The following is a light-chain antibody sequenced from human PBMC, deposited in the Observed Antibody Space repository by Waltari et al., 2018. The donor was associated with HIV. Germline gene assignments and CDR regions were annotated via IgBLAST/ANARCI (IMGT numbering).Light chain of an antibody. CDR2: GAS. J-gene: IGKJ4*01. CDR3: QQYYTTPL. V-gene: IGKV4-1*01. CDR1: QTVSYTSNDKSY. Sequence: VLTQSPEFLTVSQGERATINCTSSQTVSYTSNDKSYLAWYQQQPGQPPKLPVSGASSRHPGVPDRFSGSGSGTSFTLTIDNLQPEDVGIYYCQQYYTTPLFGGGTKVEI.